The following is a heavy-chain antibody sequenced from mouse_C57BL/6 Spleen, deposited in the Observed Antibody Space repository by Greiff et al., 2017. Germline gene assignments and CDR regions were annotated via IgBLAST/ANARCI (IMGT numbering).Heavy chain of an antibody. Sequence: EVQLVESGGGLVKPGGSLKLSCATSGFTFSSYAMSWVRQTPEKRLEWVATISDGGSYTYYPDNVKGRFTISRDNAKNNLYLQMSHLKSEDTAMYYCARVYRDAMDYWGQGTSVTVSS. J-gene: IGHJ4*01. D-gene: IGHD2-1*01. CDR2: ISDGGSYT. CDR1: GFTFSSYA. CDR3: ARVYRDAMDY. V-gene: IGHV5-4*01.